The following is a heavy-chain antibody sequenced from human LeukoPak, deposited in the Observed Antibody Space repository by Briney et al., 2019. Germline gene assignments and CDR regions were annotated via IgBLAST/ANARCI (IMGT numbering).Heavy chain of an antibody. Sequence: SVKVSCKASVGTFSSYAISWVRQAPGQGREWMGGIIPIFGTAHYAHKFRGRVTITPDESTNKAYIELSNLTAEDTAGSNCARVSYDILTGQIPGRSWCDPWGQGTLVTVSS. CDR1: VGTFSSYA. CDR2: IIPIFGTA. J-gene: IGHJ5*02. D-gene: IGHD3-9*01. V-gene: IGHV1-69*13. CDR3: ARVSYDILTGQIPGRSWCDP.